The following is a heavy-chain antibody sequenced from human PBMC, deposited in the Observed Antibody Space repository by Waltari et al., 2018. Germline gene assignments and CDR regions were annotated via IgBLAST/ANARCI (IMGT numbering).Heavy chain of an antibody. J-gene: IGHJ6*03. CDR3: ARGRCSSTSCYGHYYYYYMDV. Sequence: QVQLVQSGAEVKKPGASVKVSCKASGYTFTSYDINWVRQAPGQGIEWMGWMNTNSGNTGYAQKFQGRVTMTRNTSISTAYMELSSLRSEDTAVYYCARGRCSSTSCYGHYYYYYMDVWGKGTTVTVSS. CDR1: GYTFTSYD. V-gene: IGHV1-8*01. CDR2: MNTNSGNT. D-gene: IGHD2-2*01.